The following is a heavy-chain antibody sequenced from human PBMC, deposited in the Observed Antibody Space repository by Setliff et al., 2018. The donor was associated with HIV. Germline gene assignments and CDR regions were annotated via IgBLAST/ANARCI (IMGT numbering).Heavy chain of an antibody. D-gene: IGHD6-13*01. J-gene: IGHJ6*02. Sequence: SAKDSCKPSGSTFSTYDINWVRQATGQGLEWMGWMNPNSGNTGYAHKFQGRVTMTRNTSISTAYMALSSLKSDDTAVFYCASSWSRIRYYGIDVWGQGTTVTVSS. V-gene: IGHV1-8*01. CDR1: GSTFSTYD. CDR2: MNPNSGNT. CDR3: ASSWSRIRYYGIDV.